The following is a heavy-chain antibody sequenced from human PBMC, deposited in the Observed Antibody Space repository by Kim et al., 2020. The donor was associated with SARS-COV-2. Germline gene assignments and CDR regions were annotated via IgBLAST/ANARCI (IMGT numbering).Heavy chain of an antibody. J-gene: IGHJ4*02. Sequence: GGSLRLSCTASGFTFGDYAMSWFRQAPGKGLEWVGFIRSEAYGGTTEYAASVKGRFTISRDDSKSIAYLQMNSLKTEDTAVYYCTRGSPGYSSGWYSLWGQGTLVTVSS. CDR2: IRSEAYGGTT. V-gene: IGHV3-49*03. D-gene: IGHD6-19*01. CDR3: TRGSPGYSSGWYSL. CDR1: GFTFGDYA.